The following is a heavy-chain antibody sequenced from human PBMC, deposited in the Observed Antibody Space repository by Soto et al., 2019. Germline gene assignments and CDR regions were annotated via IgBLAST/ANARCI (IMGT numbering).Heavy chain of an antibody. Sequence: EVQLVQSGGGSAQPGESLRLSCSASGFTFRTFWMHWVRQVPGKGPVWVSYISSDGTTTDYADSVKGRFTNSRDNAKEAMYLQMDSLRAEDTAVYYCAIQDCTNDVCLEAAVTVGGALESWGQGTLVTVSS. J-gene: IGHJ1*01. CDR1: GFTFRTFW. CDR2: ISSDGTTT. D-gene: IGHD2-8*01. V-gene: IGHV3-74*01. CDR3: AIQDCTNDVCLEAAVTVGGALES.